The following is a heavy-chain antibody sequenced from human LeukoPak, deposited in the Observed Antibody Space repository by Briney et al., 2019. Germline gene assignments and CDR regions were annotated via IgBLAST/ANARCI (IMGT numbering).Heavy chain of an antibody. J-gene: IGHJ4*02. CDR1: GGTFSNYA. D-gene: IGHD7-27*01. V-gene: IGHV1-69*13. CDR3: ASLTGGYLG. Sequence: SVTLSCKASGGTFSNYAISWVRQAPGQGLEYMGGIIPMFGTAGYAQKFQGRVTITADESTSTAYMELSSLRSDDTAMYYCASLTGGYLGWGQGTLVTVSS. CDR2: IIPMFGTA.